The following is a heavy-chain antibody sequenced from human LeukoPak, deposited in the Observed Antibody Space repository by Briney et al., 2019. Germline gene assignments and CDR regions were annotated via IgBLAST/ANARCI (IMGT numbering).Heavy chain of an antibody. Sequence: SETLSLTCAVYGASFSGYYWNWIRQPPGKGLEWIGEINHSGSTNYNPSLKSRVTMSVDTSKNQFSLNLNSVTAADTAVYYCASGNIAAAVKHWGQGTLVTVSS. D-gene: IGHD6-13*01. J-gene: IGHJ1*01. CDR1: GASFSGYY. CDR3: ASGNIAAAVKH. CDR2: INHSGST. V-gene: IGHV4-34*01.